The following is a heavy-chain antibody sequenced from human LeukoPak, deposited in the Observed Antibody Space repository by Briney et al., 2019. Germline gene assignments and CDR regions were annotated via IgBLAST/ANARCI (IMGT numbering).Heavy chain of an antibody. D-gene: IGHD2/OR15-2a*01. V-gene: IGHV1-46*01. CDR2: INPSGGST. CDR1: GYTFASYY. Sequence: GASVKVSCKASGYTFASYYLHWVRQAPGQGLEWMGIINPSGGSTSYAQKFQGRVTMTRDTSTSTVYMELSSLRSEGTAVYYCAREILDRTAYYFDYWGQGTLVTVSS. J-gene: IGHJ4*02. CDR3: AREILDRTAYYFDY.